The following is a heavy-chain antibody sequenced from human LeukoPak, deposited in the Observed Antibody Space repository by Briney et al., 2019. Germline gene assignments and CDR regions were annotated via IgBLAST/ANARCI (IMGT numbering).Heavy chain of an antibody. CDR1: GFTFSNYE. D-gene: IGHD3-3*01. V-gene: IGHV3-48*03. CDR2: ISSSGSTI. CDR3: ANSPFWSGYSPRDY. Sequence: PGGSLRLSCAASGFTFSNYEMNWVRQAPGKGLEWVSYISSSGSTIYYADSVKGRFTISRDNAKNSLYLQMNSLRAEDTAVYYCANSPFWSGYSPRDYWGQGTLVTVSS. J-gene: IGHJ4*02.